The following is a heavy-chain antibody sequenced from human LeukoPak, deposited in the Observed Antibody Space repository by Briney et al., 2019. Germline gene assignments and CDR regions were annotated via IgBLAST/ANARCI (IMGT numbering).Heavy chain of an antibody. V-gene: IGHV3-20*04. CDR1: GFTFDDYG. Sequence: GGSLRLSCAASGFTFDDYGISWVHHAPGEGLGSVSCINCNGGSTGYADSVKGRFTISRDNAKNSLYLQMNSLRAEDTALYYCAIRDCSGGSGYVKYWGQGTLVTVSS. CDR2: INCNGGST. CDR3: AIRDCSGGSGYVKY. D-gene: IGHD2-15*01. J-gene: IGHJ4*02.